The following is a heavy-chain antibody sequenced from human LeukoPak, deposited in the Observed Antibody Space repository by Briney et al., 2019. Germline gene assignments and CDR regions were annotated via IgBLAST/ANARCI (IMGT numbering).Heavy chain of an antibody. CDR3: ARDIVLIAVAVRGSFDI. V-gene: IGHV3-20*04. Sequence: TGGSLRLSCAVSGFSFSNYGMNWVRQVPGKGLEWVSGINWNGGSTGYADSVKGRFTISRDNAKNSLYLQMNSLRAEDTALYYCARDIVLIAVAVRGSFDIWGQGTMVTVSS. CDR2: INWNGGST. CDR1: GFSFSNYG. D-gene: IGHD6-19*01. J-gene: IGHJ3*02.